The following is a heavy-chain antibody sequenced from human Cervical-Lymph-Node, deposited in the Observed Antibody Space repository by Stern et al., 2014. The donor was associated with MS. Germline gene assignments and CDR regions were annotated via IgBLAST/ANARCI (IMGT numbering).Heavy chain of an antibody. CDR1: GYIFTDYY. D-gene: IGHD7-27*01. V-gene: IGHV1-2*02. Sequence: QVQLVESGAEVTKPGASVKVSCKTSGYIFTDYYIHWVRQAPGQGLEWLGWINPKSGGTDYAERFQGRVTMTRDSSVRTANMEMNSLTSDDTAVYFCAITGRTSHGLFDYWGQGTLVTVSS. J-gene: IGHJ4*02. CDR2: INPKSGGT. CDR3: AITGRTSHGLFDY.